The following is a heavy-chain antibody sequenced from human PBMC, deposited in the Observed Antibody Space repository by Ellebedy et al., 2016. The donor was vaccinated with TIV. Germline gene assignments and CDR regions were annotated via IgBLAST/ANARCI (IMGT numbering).Heavy chain of an antibody. CDR3: ARDREIEYFDY. V-gene: IGHV1-69*04. CDR2: IIPLIGIG. J-gene: IGHJ4*02. CDR1: GDTLTTDA. Sequence: SVKVSCKASGDTLTTDAISWVRQAPGQGLEWMGRIIPLIGIGKYAQNFQGRVTITADKSTSTAYMELRSLRSEDTAVYYCARDREIEYFDYWGQGTLVTVSS. D-gene: IGHD1-26*01.